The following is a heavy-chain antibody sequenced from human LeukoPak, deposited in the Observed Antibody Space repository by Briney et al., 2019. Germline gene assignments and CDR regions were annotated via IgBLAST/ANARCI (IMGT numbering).Heavy chain of an antibody. CDR3: AKEGGQWKDNY. CDR2: IYSGGST. D-gene: IGHD6-19*01. Sequence: GGSLRLSCAASGFTVSSNYMSWVRQAPGKGLEWVSVIYSGGSTYYADSVKGRFTISRDNSKSTLYLQMNSLRADDTAVYYCAKEGGQWKDNYWGQGTLVTVSS. CDR1: GFTVSSNY. V-gene: IGHV3-53*01. J-gene: IGHJ4*02.